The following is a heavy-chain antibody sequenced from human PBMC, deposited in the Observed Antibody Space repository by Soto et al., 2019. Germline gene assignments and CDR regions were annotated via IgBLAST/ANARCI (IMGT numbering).Heavy chain of an antibody. D-gene: IGHD1-1*01. CDR1: GASISGFY. J-gene: IGHJ5*02. V-gene: IGHV4-4*07. Sequence: TSETLSLTCTVSGASISGFYWSWIRKSAGKGLEWIGRIYATGTTDYNPSLKSRVMMSVDTSKKQFTLKLRSVTAADTAVYYCVRDGTKNLRDRFDPWGRGILVTVSS. CDR2: IYATGTT. CDR3: VRDGTKNLRDRFDP.